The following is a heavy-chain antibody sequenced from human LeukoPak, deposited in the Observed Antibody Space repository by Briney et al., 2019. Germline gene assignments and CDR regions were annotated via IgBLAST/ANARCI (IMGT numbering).Heavy chain of an antibody. CDR3: ARQGYDILTGYPYYFDY. D-gene: IGHD3-9*01. CDR1: GYSFTSYW. CDR2: IYPGDSDT. J-gene: IGHJ4*02. V-gene: IGHV5-51*01. Sequence: GESLKISCKGSGYSFTSYWIGWVRQMPGKGLEWMRIIYPGDSDTRYSPSFQGQVTISADKSISTAYLQWSSLKASDTAMYYCARQGYDILTGYPYYFDYWGQGTLVTVSS.